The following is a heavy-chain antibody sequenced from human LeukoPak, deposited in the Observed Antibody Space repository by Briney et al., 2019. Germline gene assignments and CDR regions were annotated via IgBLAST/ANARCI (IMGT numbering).Heavy chain of an antibody. V-gene: IGHV1-69*13. CDR1: GGTFSSYA. CDR3: ARGREGYCSGGSCYAFDC. CDR2: IIPIFGTA. J-gene: IGHJ4*02. D-gene: IGHD2-15*01. Sequence: SVKVSCKASGGTFSSYAISWVRQAPGQGLEWMGGIIPIFGTANYAQKFQGRVTITADESTSTAYMELSSLRSEDTAVYYCARGREGYCSGGSCYAFDCWGQGTLVTVSS.